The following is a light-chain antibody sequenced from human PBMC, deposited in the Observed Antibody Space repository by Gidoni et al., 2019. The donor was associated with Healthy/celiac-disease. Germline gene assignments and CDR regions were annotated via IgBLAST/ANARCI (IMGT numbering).Light chain of an antibody. CDR2: KDS. CDR1: ALPKQY. J-gene: IGLJ3*02. Sequence: SYELTQPPSVSVSPGQTARITCSGDALPKQYAYWYQQKPGQAPVLVIYKDSERPSGTPERFSGSSSGTTVTLTISGVQAEDEADYYWQSADSSGTYRRVCGGGTKLTVL. V-gene: IGLV3-25*03. CDR3: QSADSSGTYRRV.